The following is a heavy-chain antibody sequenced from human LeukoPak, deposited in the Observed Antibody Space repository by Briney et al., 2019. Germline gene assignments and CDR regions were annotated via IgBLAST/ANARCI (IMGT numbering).Heavy chain of an antibody. CDR2: ISSSSSYI. J-gene: IGHJ4*02. D-gene: IGHD3-22*01. CDR1: GFTFSSYW. CDR3: ARRALQEYYYDSSGYYYFFDY. V-gene: IGHV3-21*01. Sequence: GGSLRLSCAASGFTFSSYWMNWVRQAPGKGLEWVSSISSSSSYIYYADSVKGRFTISRDNAKNSLYLQMNSLRAEDTAVYYCARRALQEYYYDSSGYYYFFDYWGQGTLVTVSS.